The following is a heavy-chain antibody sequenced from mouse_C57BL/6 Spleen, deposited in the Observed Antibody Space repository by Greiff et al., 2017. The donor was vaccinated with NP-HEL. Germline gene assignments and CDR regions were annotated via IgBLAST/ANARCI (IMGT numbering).Heavy chain of an antibody. J-gene: IGHJ2*01. CDR3: ARMSTYDGYLDY. CDR2: IWSDGST. D-gene: IGHD2-3*01. Sequence: VKLVESGPGLVAPSQSLSITCTVSGFSLTSYGVHWVRQPPGKGLEWLVVIWSDGSTTYNSALKSRLSISKDNSTNQVFLKMNSLQTDDTAMYYCARMSTYDGYLDYWGQGTTLTVSS. V-gene: IGHV2-6*03. CDR1: GFSLTSYG.